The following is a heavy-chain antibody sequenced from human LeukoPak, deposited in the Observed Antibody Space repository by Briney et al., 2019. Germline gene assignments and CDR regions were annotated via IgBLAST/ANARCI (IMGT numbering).Heavy chain of an antibody. V-gene: IGHV1-3*01. CDR2: INAGNGNT. CDR1: GYTFTSYA. D-gene: IGHD2-8*02. J-gene: IGHJ4*02. Sequence: SVKVFCKASGYTFTSYAMHWVRQAPGQRLEWMGWINAGNGNTKYSQKFQGRVTITRDTSASTAYMELSSLRSEDTAVYYCAREAGGNFDYWGQGTLVTVSS. CDR3: AREAGGNFDY.